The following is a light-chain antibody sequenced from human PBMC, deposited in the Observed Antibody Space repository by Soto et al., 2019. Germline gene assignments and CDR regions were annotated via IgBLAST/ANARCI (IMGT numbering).Light chain of an antibody. CDR1: QSISTY. J-gene: IGKJ4*01. CDR2: AAS. Sequence: DIQLTQSPSSLSASAGDGVTITCRASQSISTYLNWYQQKPGKAPSLLIYAASSLHSGVPSRFRGSGSGTDFTLSISDLQPEDFAIYFCQQSYNTHPTFGGGTKVDIK. CDR3: QQSYNTHPT. V-gene: IGKV1-39*01.